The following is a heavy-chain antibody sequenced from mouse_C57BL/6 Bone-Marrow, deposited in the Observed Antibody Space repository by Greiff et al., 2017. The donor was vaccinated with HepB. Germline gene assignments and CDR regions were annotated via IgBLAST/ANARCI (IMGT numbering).Heavy chain of an antibody. Sequence: EVKLMESGAELVRPGASVKLSCTASGFNIKDDYMHWVKQRPEQGLEWIGWIDPENGDTEYASKFQGKATITADTSSNTAYLQLSSLTSEDTAVYYCTTYGFITTVVDNYWGQGTTLTVSS. D-gene: IGHD1-1*01. CDR2: IDPENGDT. V-gene: IGHV14-4*01. CDR3: TTYGFITTVVDNY. J-gene: IGHJ2*01. CDR1: GFNIKDDY.